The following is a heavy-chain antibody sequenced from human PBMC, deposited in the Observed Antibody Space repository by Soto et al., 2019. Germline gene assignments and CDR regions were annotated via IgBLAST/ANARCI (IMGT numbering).Heavy chain of an antibody. CDR1: GFTFSSHG. CDR3: AKGLSSGLPHDY. J-gene: IGHJ4*02. D-gene: IGHD6-19*01. V-gene: IGHV3-30*18. Sequence: QVQLVESGGGVVQPGRSLRLSCAASGFTFSSHGMHWVRQAPGKGLEWVALISYDGSNKYYADSVKGRFTISRDNSKNTLYLQMSSLRAEDTAVYHCAKGLSSGLPHDYWGQGTLVTVSS. CDR2: ISYDGSNK.